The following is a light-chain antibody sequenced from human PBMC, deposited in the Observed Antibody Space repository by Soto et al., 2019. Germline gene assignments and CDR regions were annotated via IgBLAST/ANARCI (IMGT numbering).Light chain of an antibody. V-gene: IGKV3-15*01. Sequence: EILMTQSPATLSVSPGERATLSCRASQSVSSKLAWYQQKPGQAPRLLIYGASTRATGVPARFSGSGSGTEFPLTISSLQSEDFAVYYCQQYNDWLGTFGGGTKVEIK. CDR1: QSVSSK. CDR3: QQYNDWLGT. CDR2: GAS. J-gene: IGKJ4*01.